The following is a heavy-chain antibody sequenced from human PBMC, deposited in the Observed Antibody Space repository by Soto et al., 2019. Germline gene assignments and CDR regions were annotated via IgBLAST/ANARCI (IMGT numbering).Heavy chain of an antibody. D-gene: IGHD3-3*01. CDR1: GAAISAYY. CDR3: ARQDDFWSGSNWFDP. Sequence: SETLSLTCSVSGAAISAYYWSWIRQPPGKGLEWIAYIYYSGSTSYNPSLKSRVSISLDTSKNHFSLKMTSVTAADTAVYYCARQDDFWSGSNWFDPWGQGTLVTVSS. V-gene: IGHV4-59*08. CDR2: IYYSGST. J-gene: IGHJ5*02.